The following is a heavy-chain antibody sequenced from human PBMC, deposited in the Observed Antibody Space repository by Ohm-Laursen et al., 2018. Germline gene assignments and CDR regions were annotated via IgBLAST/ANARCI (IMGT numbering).Heavy chain of an antibody. V-gene: IGHV4-31*03. CDR3: ARDGGTYCSSSSCYSSSPYYSGMDV. Sequence: PSETLSLTCTVSGGSISSGGYYWSWIRQHPGKGLEWIGYIYYSGSTYYNPSLQSRLTISVDTPKNQFSLKLSSVTAADTAVYYCARDGGTYCSSSSCYSSSPYYSGMDVWGQGTTVTVSS. CDR1: GGSISSGGYY. D-gene: IGHD2-2*01. J-gene: IGHJ6*02. CDR2: IYYSGST.